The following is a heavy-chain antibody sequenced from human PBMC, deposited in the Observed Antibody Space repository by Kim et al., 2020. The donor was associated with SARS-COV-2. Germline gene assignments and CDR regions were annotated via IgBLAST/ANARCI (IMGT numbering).Heavy chain of an antibody. CDR3: LKVDHAAFDI. CDR2: IIPIFGTA. V-gene: IGHV1-69*13. CDR1: GGTFSSYA. J-gene: IGHJ3*02. D-gene: IGHD2-15*01. Sequence: SVKVSCKASGGTFSSYAISWVRQAPGQGLEWMGGIIPIFGTANYAQKFQGRVTITADESTSTAYMELSSLRSEDTAVYYCLKVDHAAFDIWGQGTMVTVSS.